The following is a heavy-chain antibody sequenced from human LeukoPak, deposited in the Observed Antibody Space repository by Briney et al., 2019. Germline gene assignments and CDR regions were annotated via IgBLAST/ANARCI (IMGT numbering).Heavy chain of an antibody. CDR1: GGSTSSSSFY. V-gene: IGHV4-39*01. D-gene: IGHD6-19*01. CDR2: ISYSGRT. J-gene: IGHJ4*02. Sequence: NPSETLSLTCTVSGGSTSSSSFYWGWIRQPPGKGLECIGRISYSGRTYYNPSLKSRVTISVDTSKNQFSLKLSSVTAADTTVYYCGRQWLAPNGHFDYWGRGTLVTVSS. CDR3: GRQWLAPNGHFDY.